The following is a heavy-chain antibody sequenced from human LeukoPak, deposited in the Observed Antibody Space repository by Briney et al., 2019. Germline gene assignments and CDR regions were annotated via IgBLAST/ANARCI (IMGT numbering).Heavy chain of an antibody. J-gene: IGHJ4*02. CDR2: IYHSGST. V-gene: IGHV4-38-2*02. D-gene: IGHD3-3*01. Sequence: SETLSLTCTVSGYSISSGYYWGWIRQPPGKGLEWIGSIYHSGSTYYNPSLKSRVTISVDTSKNQFSLKLSSVTAADTAVYYCARVYDFWSGYTPPDYWGQGTLVTVSS. CDR1: GYSISSGYY. CDR3: ARVYDFWSGYTPPDY.